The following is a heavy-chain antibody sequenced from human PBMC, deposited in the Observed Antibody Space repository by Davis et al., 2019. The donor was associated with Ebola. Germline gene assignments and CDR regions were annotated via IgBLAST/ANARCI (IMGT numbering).Heavy chain of an antibody. CDR3: ATRYSSSSGRLSHYYYYGMDV. Sequence: ASVQVSCKASGYTFTSYAMHWVRQAPGQRLEWMGWINAGNGNTKYSQKFQGRVTITRDTSASTAYMELSSLRSEDTAVYYCATRYSSSSGRLSHYYYYGMDVWGQGTTVTVSS. CDR2: INAGNGNT. J-gene: IGHJ6*02. CDR1: GYTFTSYA. D-gene: IGHD6-6*01. V-gene: IGHV1-3*01.